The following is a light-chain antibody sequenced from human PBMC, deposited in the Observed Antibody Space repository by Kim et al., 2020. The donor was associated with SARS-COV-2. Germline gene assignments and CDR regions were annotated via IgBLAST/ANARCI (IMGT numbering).Light chain of an antibody. CDR2: DAT. Sequence: PGERATLSCRASQTINNRLVWYQQKPGQAPRLLIYDATTRATGVPARFIGSGSETDFTLTINSLQSEDFAVYYCQQSNDWPPLTFGQGTKVDIK. CDR3: QQSNDWPPLT. CDR1: QTINNR. V-gene: IGKV3-15*01. J-gene: IGKJ1*01.